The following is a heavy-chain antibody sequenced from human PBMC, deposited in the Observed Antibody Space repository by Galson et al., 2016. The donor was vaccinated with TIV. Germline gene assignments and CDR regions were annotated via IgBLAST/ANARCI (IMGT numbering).Heavy chain of an antibody. CDR1: GVTFRNYA. CDR2: ISGSGAST. D-gene: IGHD3-3*01. CDR3: AKTSGYGLDYYYYAMDV. J-gene: IGHJ6*02. Sequence: SLRLSCAASGVTFRNYAMSWVRQAPGKGLEWVSSISGSGASTYYADSVKGRFTISRDNSKNTLYLQMNSLRAEDTAVHYCAKTSGYGLDYYYYAMDVWGQGTTVTVS. V-gene: IGHV3-23*01.